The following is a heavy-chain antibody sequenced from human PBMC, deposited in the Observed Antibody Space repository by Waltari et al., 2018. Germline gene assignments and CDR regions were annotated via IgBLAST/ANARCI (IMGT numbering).Heavy chain of an antibody. V-gene: IGHV4-4*02. CDR1: GASVTSANW. D-gene: IGHD2-15*01. CDR2: VLSTGKT. J-gene: IGHJ4*02. CDR3: ARDRGRGLYLDV. Sequence: QLHESGPGLVKPSGTLSLSSAVSGASVTSANWWSVVRQSPQRGLEWIGQVLSTGKTNYSPSFASRVTMSLDASNNQFSLKVTSATAADTAVYYCARDRGRGLYLDVWGPGTLVTVSP.